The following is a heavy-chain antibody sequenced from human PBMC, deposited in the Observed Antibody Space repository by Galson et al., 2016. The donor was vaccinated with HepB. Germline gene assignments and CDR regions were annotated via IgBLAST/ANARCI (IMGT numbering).Heavy chain of an antibody. V-gene: IGHV1-2*04. Sequence: SVKVSCKASGYTFTNYGITWVRQAPGQGLEWMAWLSANSGATNYAQKFQGWVTMTRDTSISTAYMELTSLTSEDTAVYYCAADYHDTYFDPWGQGTLVTVSS. J-gene: IGHJ5*02. D-gene: IGHD3-16*02. CDR1: GYTFTNYG. CDR2: LSANSGAT. CDR3: AADYHDTYFDP.